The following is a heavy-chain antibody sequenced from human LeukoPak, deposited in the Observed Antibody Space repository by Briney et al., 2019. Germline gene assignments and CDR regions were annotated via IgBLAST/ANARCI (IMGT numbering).Heavy chain of an antibody. D-gene: IGHD3-22*01. Sequence: GESLKISCKGSGYIFTSYWIGWVRQMPGKGLVWMGIIYPGDSDTRYSPSFLGQVFISADKSISTAYLQWSSLKASDTAMYYCARPDSAVDAFDIWGQGTMVTVSS. CDR1: GYIFTSYW. J-gene: IGHJ3*02. CDR3: ARPDSAVDAFDI. V-gene: IGHV5-51*01. CDR2: IYPGDSDT.